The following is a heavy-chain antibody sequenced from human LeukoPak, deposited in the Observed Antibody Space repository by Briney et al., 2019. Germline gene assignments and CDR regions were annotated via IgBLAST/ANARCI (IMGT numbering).Heavy chain of an antibody. J-gene: IGHJ4*02. Sequence: GGSLRLCCAASGFTFSNYAMNWVRQAPGKGLEWVSTVSGSGGFTYYADSVKGRLTISRDNSKNTLYLQMNSLRAEDTAVYYCAKAPAFCSSTNCPRLYYFDYWGQGTLVTVSS. CDR3: AKAPAFCSSTNCPRLYYFDY. V-gene: IGHV3-23*01. D-gene: IGHD2-2*01. CDR2: VSGSGGFT. CDR1: GFTFSNYA.